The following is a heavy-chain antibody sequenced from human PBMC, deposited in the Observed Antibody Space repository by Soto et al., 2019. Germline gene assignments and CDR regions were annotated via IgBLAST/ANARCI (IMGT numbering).Heavy chain of an antibody. Sequence: EVLLLESGGGLVQPGGSLRLSCATSGFSFRNHAMTWFRQAPGKGLEWVSSISGSGNATYYADSVKGRFTISRDNFKTTLSLQMNSLTGHDTALYYCARDRGSYGYVNWGHGTLVTVSS. J-gene: IGHJ4*01. CDR2: ISGSGNAT. CDR3: ARDRGSYGYVN. V-gene: IGHV3-23*01. D-gene: IGHD3-16*01. CDR1: GFSFRNHA.